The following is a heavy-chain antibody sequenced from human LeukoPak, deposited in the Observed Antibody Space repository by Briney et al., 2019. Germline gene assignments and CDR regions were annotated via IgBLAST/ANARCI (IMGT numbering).Heavy chain of an antibody. J-gene: IGHJ4*02. CDR2: IKQDGSEK. Sequence: SGGSLRLSCAASGFTLSSYAMSWVRQAPGKGLEWVANIKQDGSEKYHVDSVKGRFTISRDNAKNSLYLQMNSLRAEDTAVYYCARDGGYCSGGSCWDYWGQGTLVTVSS. D-gene: IGHD2-15*01. V-gene: IGHV3-7*01. CDR3: ARDGGYCSGGSCWDY. CDR1: GFTLSSYA.